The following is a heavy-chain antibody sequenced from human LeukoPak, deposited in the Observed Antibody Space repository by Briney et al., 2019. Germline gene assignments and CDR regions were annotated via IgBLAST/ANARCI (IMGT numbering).Heavy chain of an antibody. D-gene: IGHD3-22*01. Sequence: PSETLSLTCTVSGGSISSYYWSWIRQPPGKGLEWIGYIYYSGSTNYNPSLKSRVTISVDTSKNQFSLKLSSVTAADTAVYYCARGGTTYYYDSSGYSHIDYWGQGTLVTVSS. V-gene: IGHV4-59*01. CDR1: GGSISSYY. CDR3: ARGGTTYYYDSSGYSHIDY. CDR2: IYYSGST. J-gene: IGHJ4*02.